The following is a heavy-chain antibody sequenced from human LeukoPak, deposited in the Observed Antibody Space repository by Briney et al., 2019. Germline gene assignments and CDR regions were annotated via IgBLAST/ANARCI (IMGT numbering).Heavy chain of an antibody. D-gene: IGHD6-13*01. J-gene: IGHJ4*02. CDR1: GFTFSDYA. V-gene: IGHV3-64*01. CDR2: ISSNGGSI. CDR3: ARALSSSSF. Sequence: GGSLRLSCAASGFTFSDYAMHWVRQAPGKELEYVSAISSNGGSIHYANSVKGRFTISRDNSKNTLYLQMNSLRAEDTAVYYCARALSSSSFWGQGTLVTVSS.